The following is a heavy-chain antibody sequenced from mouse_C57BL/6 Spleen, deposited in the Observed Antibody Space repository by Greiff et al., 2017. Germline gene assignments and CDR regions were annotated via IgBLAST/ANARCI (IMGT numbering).Heavy chain of an antibody. J-gene: IGHJ4*01. CDR2: IDPNSGGT. V-gene: IGHV1-72*01. CDR1: GYTFTSYW. D-gene: IGHD1-1*01. CDR3: ARDYGSKDYAMDY. Sequence: QVQLQQSGAELVKPGASVKLSCKASGYTFTSYWMPWVKQRPGRGLEWIGRIDPNSGGTKYNEKFKSKATLTVDKPSSTAYMQLSSLASEDSAVYYCARDYGSKDYAMDYWGQGTSVTVSS.